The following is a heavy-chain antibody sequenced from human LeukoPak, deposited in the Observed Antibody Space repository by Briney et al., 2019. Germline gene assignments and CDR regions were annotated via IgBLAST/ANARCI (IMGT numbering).Heavy chain of an antibody. V-gene: IGHV3-48*03. CDR3: AKEVDY. CDR1: GFTFSSYE. Sequence: GGSLRLSCAASGFTFSSYEMAWVRQPPGKGLGWLSCISSGGTTIYYADSVKGRFTISRDNAKNSLYLQMNSLRAEDTAVYYCAKEVDYWGQGTLVTVSS. J-gene: IGHJ4*02. CDR2: ISSGGTTI.